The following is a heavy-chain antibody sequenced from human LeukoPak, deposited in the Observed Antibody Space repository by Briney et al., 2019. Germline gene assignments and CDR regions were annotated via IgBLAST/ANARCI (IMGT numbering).Heavy chain of an antibody. D-gene: IGHD3-10*01. V-gene: IGHV4-38-2*02. J-gene: IGHJ5*02. CDR3: ARVRGRLSWFDP. Sequence: SETLSLTCTVSGYSISSGYYWGWIRQPPGKGLEWIGSIYPSGSTYYNPSLKSRVTISVDTSKNQFSLKLSSVTAADTAVYYCARVRGRLSWFDPWGQGTLVTVSS. CDR1: GYSISSGYY. CDR2: IYPSGST.